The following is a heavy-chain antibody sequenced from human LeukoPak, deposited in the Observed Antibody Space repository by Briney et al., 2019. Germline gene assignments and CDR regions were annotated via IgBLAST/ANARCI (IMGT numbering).Heavy chain of an antibody. Sequence: SETLSLTCAVSGGSISTNNWWHWVRQPPGKGLEWIGEINHSGSTSYSPSLKSRVTISVDTSKNQFSLKLSSVTAADTAVYYCARGPRYSSGWFFGSWGQGTLVTVSS. CDR1: GGSISTNNW. CDR3: ARGPRYSSGWFFGS. CDR2: INHSGST. D-gene: IGHD6-19*01. V-gene: IGHV4-4*02. J-gene: IGHJ4*02.